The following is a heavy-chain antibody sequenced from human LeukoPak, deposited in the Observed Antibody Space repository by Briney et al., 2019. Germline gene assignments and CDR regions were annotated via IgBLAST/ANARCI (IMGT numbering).Heavy chain of an antibody. J-gene: IGHJ4*02. D-gene: IGHD2-15*01. Sequence: ASVKVSCKASGYTFTGYYMHWVRQAPGQELEWMGWINPNSGGTNYAQKFQGRVTMTRDTSISTAYMELSRLRSDDTAVYYCARDPLGYCSGGSCYIMGQFDYWGQGTLVTVSS. V-gene: IGHV1-2*02. CDR2: INPNSGGT. CDR3: ARDPLGYCSGGSCYIMGQFDY. CDR1: GYTFTGYY.